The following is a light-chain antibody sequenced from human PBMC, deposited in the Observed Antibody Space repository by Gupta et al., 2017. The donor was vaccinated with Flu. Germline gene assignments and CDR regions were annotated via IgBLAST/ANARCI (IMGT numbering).Light chain of an antibody. CDR3: QQSFTTPLT. V-gene: IGKV1-39*01. CDR1: QTISSH. J-gene: IGKJ3*01. Sequence: DIQMTQSPSSLSASVGDRVAITCRASQTISSHLNWYQQKPGKAPKLLIYAASSLQSGVPSRFSGSGSGTDFTLTITSLQPDDFATYFCQQSFTTPLTFGPGTKADIK. CDR2: AAS.